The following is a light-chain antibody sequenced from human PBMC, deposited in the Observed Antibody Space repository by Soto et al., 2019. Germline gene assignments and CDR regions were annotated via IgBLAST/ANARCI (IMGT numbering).Light chain of an antibody. CDR1: QTINSW. CDR3: QQYDTSWT. Sequence: DIQMTQSPSTLSASVGDRVTITCRASQTINSWLAWYQQKPGKAPKLLIYRASSLESGVPSRFSGSGSGTEFTLTISRLQTDDFATYYCQQYDTSWTFGQGTKVEIK. J-gene: IGKJ1*01. V-gene: IGKV1-5*03. CDR2: RAS.